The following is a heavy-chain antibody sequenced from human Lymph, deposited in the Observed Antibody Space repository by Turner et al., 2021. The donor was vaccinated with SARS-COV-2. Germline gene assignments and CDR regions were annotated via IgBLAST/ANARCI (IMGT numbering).Heavy chain of an antibody. CDR1: GFTFSTYA. Sequence: QVQLVESGGGVVQPGRSLRLSWPASGFTFSTYAMYWVRQAPGKGLEWVAVISYDGSNKYYADSVKGQFTISRDNSKNTLFLQVNSLRAEDTAVYYCARPKSGSYWSHFDYWGQGTLVTVSS. D-gene: IGHD1-26*01. CDR2: ISYDGSNK. V-gene: IGHV3-30-3*01. J-gene: IGHJ4*02. CDR3: ARPKSGSYWSHFDY.